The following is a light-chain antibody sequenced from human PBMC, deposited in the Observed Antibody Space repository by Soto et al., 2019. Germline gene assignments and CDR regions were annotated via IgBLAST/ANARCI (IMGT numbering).Light chain of an antibody. V-gene: IGKV1-5*03. CDR1: QSISSW. CDR3: QQYNSYSKT. J-gene: IGKJ1*01. Sequence: DLQMTQSPSTLSASVGARVTITCRASQSISSWLAWYQQKPGKAPKLLIYKASSLESGVPSRFSGIGSGTELTITISSLQPDDGETYYGQQYNSYSKTFGQGTKVDIK. CDR2: KAS.